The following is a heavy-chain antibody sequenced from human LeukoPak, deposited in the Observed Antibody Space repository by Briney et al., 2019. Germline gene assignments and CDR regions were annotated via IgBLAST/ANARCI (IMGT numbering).Heavy chain of an antibody. V-gene: IGHV3-33*01. CDR1: GFTFRSHG. D-gene: IGHD1-26*01. CDR3: AGDRATSYFDY. Sequence: GGSLRLSCAAYGFTFRSHGMHWVRQAPGKGLEWVAFIWYDGSNKYYTDSVKGRFTISRDNSKNTLYLQMNSLRAEDTAVYYCAGDRATSYFDYWGQGALVTISS. J-gene: IGHJ4*02. CDR2: IWYDGSNK.